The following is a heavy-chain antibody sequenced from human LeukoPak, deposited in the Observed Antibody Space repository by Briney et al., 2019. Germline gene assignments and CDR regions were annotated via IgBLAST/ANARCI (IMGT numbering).Heavy chain of an antibody. CDR2: LWYDGSIN. D-gene: IGHD1-26*01. CDR1: GFIVSGHG. J-gene: IGHJ4*02. CDR3: ARDIGSDGNNHFDH. V-gene: IGHV3-33*01. Sequence: GRSVRLSCAASGFIVSGHGMQWVRQSPDKGLEWVAVLWYDGSINRYADSMNGRMTISRDASNSTLYQQVDSLRAEDTAVYYCARDIGSDGNNHFDHWGQGTLVTVSS.